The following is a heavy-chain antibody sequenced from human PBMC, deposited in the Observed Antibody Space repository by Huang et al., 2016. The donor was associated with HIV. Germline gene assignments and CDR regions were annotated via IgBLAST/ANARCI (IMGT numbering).Heavy chain of an antibody. CDR1: GFSLSTGGVG. D-gene: IGHD3-9*01. J-gene: IGHJ4*02. Sequence: QITLKESGPTLVKPTQTLTLTCTFSGFSLSTGGVGVGLIRQPPGKALEWLAVIYWDDDKRYIPSLKRRLTITKDTSKNQVVLTMTNMDPVDTATYYCAHTDITEANYDILTGYWDYWGQGTLVTVSS. CDR2: IYWDDDK. V-gene: IGHV2-5*02. CDR3: AHTDITEANYDILTGYWDY.